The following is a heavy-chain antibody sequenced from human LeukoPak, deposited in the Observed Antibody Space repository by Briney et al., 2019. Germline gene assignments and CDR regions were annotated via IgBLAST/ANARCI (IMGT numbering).Heavy chain of an antibody. CDR2: IYSGGST. CDR1: GFTVSSNY. CDR3: ARESRGDYFDY. Sequence: PGGSLRLSCAASGFTVSSNYMSWVRQAPGKGLEWVSVIYSGGSTYYADSVKGRFTISRDNSKNTLYLQMNSLRAEDTAVYYCARESRGDYFDYWGQGTLVTVSS. D-gene: IGHD5/OR15-5a*01. V-gene: IGHV3-53*01. J-gene: IGHJ4*02.